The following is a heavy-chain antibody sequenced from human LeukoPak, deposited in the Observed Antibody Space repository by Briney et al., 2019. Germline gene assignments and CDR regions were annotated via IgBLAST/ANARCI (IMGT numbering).Heavy chain of an antibody. CDR3: TRGARWLIDY. CDR2: FYNSGSS. Sequence: SETLSLTCTVSGGSISDYYRGWIRQPPGKGLEWIGYFYNSGSSTYNPSLKSRVTISVDTSKEQFSLKVNSVTAADTAVYYCTRGARWLIDYWGQGILVTVSS. J-gene: IGHJ4*02. CDR1: GGSISDYY. V-gene: IGHV4-59*01. D-gene: IGHD3-16*01.